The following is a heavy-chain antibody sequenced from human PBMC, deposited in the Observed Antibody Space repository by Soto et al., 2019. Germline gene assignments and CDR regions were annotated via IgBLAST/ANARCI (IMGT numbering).Heavy chain of an antibody. CDR1: GYTFTSYA. CDR2: INAGNGNT. CDR3: ARDSGLTYYDSSGWNAFDI. J-gene: IGHJ3*02. V-gene: IGHV1-3*01. Sequence: ASVKVSCKASGYTFTSYAMHWVRQAPGQRLEWMGWINAGNGNTKYSQKFQGRVTITADESTSTAYMELSSLRSEDTAVYYCARDSGLTYYDSSGWNAFDIWGQGTMVTVSS. D-gene: IGHD3-22*01.